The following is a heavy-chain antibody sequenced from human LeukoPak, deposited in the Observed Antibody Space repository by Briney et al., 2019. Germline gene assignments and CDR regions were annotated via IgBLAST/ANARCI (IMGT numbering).Heavy chain of an antibody. Sequence: GGSLRLSCTASGFTLSSYEMSWIRQAPGKGLEWVSYISSSSKTVYYADSVKGRFTISRDNARNSLYLQMNNLRAEDTAVYYCARERGYSSSWYTFWGQGTLVTVSS. J-gene: IGHJ4*02. CDR1: GFTLSSYE. CDR3: ARERGYSSSWYTF. V-gene: IGHV3-48*01. D-gene: IGHD6-13*01. CDR2: ISSSSKTV.